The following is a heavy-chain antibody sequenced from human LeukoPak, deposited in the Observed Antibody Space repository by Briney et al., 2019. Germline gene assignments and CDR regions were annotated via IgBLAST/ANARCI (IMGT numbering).Heavy chain of an antibody. J-gene: IGHJ4*02. V-gene: IGHV1-69*06. Sequence: SVKVSCKASGGTFSSYVISWVRQAPGQGLEWMGGIIPIFGTANYAQKFQGRVTITADKSTSTAYMELSSLRSEDTAVYYCARDQEDYGAADYWGQGTLVTVSS. CDR3: ARDQEDYGAADY. CDR2: IIPIFGTA. D-gene: IGHD4-17*01. CDR1: GGTFSSYV.